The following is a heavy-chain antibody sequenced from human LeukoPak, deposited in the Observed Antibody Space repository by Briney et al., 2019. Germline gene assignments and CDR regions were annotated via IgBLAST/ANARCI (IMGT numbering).Heavy chain of an antibody. CDR3: ARVEEDGVHMDV. CDR2: INPNSDGI. Sequence: ASVKVSCKASGYTFTDHYMHWVRQAPGQGLEWMGWINPNSDGINNYAHKFQGRVTMTRDTSISTAYMELSRLRSDDTAVYYCARVEEDGVHMDVWGKGTTVTISS. J-gene: IGHJ6*03. CDR1: GYTFTDHY. D-gene: IGHD2-8*01. V-gene: IGHV1-2*07.